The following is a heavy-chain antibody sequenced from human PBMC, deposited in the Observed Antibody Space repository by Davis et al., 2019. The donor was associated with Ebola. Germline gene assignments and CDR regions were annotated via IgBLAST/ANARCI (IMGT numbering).Heavy chain of an antibody. CDR3: ARDSLLVVASIRYYGMDV. D-gene: IGHD5-12*01. CDR2: ISSDSDYI. J-gene: IGHJ6*04. V-gene: IGHV3-21*01. CDR1: GFTFSTYS. Sequence: GESLKISCAASGFTFSTYSMSWVRQAPGKALEWVSSISSDSDYIYYADSVKGRFTIPRDNAKNSLYLQMNSLRAEDTAVYYCARDSLLVVASIRYYGMDVWGKGTTVTVSS.